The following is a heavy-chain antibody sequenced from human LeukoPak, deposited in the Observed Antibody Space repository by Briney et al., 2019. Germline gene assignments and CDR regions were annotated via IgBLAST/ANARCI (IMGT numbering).Heavy chain of an antibody. CDR2: MNPNSGNT. Sequence: ASVKVSCKSSVYTFTSYDINWVRPATGQGLEWMGWMNPNSGNTGYAQKFQGRVTMTRNTSISTAYMELSSLRSEDTPVYYCARGGGAYGAFDIWGQGTMVTVSS. J-gene: IGHJ3*02. CDR1: VYTFTSYD. CDR3: ARGGGAYGAFDI. V-gene: IGHV1-8*01. D-gene: IGHD4-17*01.